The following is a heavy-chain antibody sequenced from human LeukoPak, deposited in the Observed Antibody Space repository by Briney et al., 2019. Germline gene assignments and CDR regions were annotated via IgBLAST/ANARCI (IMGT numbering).Heavy chain of an antibody. CDR3: ARGAISKTVVLAAKYCYYYMDV. V-gene: IGHV1-18*01. CDR1: GCIFTSYG. D-gene: IGHD2-2*01. Sequence: ASVKVSCKASGCIFTSYGIGWVRQAPGQGLEWMGWISADNGNTNRAQKFQGRVTMTTDTPTSTAYMELRSLTSDDTAVSYCARGAISKTVVLAAKYCYYYMDVWGKGTTVTVSS. CDR2: ISADNGNT. J-gene: IGHJ6*03.